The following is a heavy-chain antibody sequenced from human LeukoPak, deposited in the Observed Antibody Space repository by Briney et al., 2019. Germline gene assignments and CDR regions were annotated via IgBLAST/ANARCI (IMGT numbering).Heavy chain of an antibody. CDR3: ARETYYYGSGKERGGY. V-gene: IGHV3-7*01. D-gene: IGHD3-10*01. CDR2: IKEDGSEK. Sequence: GGSLRLSCAASRFTFSSYAMHWVRQAPGKGLEWVANIKEDGSEKYYVDSVKGRFTISRDNAKNSLYLQMNSLRAEDTAVYYCARETYYYGSGKERGGYWGQGTLVTVSS. J-gene: IGHJ4*02. CDR1: RFTFSSYA.